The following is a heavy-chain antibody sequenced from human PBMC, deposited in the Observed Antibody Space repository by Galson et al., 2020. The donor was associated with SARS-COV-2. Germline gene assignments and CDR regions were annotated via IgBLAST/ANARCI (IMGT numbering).Heavy chain of an antibody. J-gene: IGHJ4*02. D-gene: IGHD3-22*01. CDR2: IWYDGSNK. CDR1: GFTFSSYG. V-gene: IGHV3-33*08. Sequence: GGSLRLSCAASGFTFSSYGMHWVRQAPGKGLEWVAVIWYDGSNKYYADSVKGRFTISRDNSKNTLYLQMNSLRAEDTAVYYCAREAAYDSSGYYSEYFDYWGQGTLVTVSS. CDR3: AREAAYDSSGYYSEYFDY.